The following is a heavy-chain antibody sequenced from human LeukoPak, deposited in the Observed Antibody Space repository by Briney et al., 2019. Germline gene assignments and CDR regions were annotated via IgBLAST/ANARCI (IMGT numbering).Heavy chain of an antibody. CDR2: IYYSGST. CDR1: GGSISSYY. J-gene: IGHJ3*02. V-gene: IGHV4-59*01. CDR3: ARDKVMDAFDI. D-gene: IGHD3-16*01. Sequence: SETLSLTYTVSGGSISSYYWSWIRQPPGTGLEWIGYIYYSGSTNYNPSLKSRVTISVNTSKNQFSLKLSSVTAADTAVYYCARDKVMDAFDIWGQGTMVTVSS.